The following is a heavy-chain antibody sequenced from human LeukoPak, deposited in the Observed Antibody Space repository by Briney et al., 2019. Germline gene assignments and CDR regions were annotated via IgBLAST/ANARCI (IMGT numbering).Heavy chain of an antibody. CDR2: IRIKAYGGTT. V-gene: IGHV3-49*04. J-gene: IGHJ6*02. CDR1: GFTFGDHA. CDR3: SRGLIQLWLHNGMDV. Sequence: GGSLRLSCTASGFTFGDHAMSWVRQAPGKGLEWVGFIRIKAYGGTTEYAASVKGRFTISREDSKSIAYLQMNSLKTEDTAVYYCSRGLIQLWLHNGMDVWGQGTTVIVSS. D-gene: IGHD5-18*01.